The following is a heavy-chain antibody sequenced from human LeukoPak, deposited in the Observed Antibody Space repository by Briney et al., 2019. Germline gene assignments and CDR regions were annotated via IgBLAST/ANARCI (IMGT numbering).Heavy chain of an antibody. CDR1: GYSFTSYW. Sequence: GESLKISCKGSGYSFTSYWIGWVRQMPGKGLEWMGIIYPGDSDTRYSPSFQGQVTTSADKSISTAYLQWSSLKASDTAMYYCALGGYYDSSGYAIGYWGQGTLVTVSS. J-gene: IGHJ4*02. CDR3: ALGGYYDSSGYAIGY. D-gene: IGHD3-22*01. V-gene: IGHV5-51*01. CDR2: IYPGDSDT.